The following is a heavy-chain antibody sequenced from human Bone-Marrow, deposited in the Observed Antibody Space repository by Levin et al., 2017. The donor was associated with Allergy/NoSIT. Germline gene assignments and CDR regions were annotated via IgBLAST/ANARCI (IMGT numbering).Heavy chain of an antibody. CDR3: ARADSSGYPADY. D-gene: IGHD3-22*01. J-gene: IGHJ4*02. V-gene: IGHV3-30*03. CDR1: GFTFSSYG. Sequence: GGSLRLSCAASGFTFSSYGMHWVRQAPGKGLEWVAVISYDGSNKYYADSVKGRFTISRDNSKNTLYLQMNSLRAEDTAVYYCARADSSGYPADYWGQGTLVTVSS. CDR2: ISYDGSNK.